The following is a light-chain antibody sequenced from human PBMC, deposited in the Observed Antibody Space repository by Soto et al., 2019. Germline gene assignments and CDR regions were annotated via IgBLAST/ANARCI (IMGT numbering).Light chain of an antibody. Sequence: DIRMTQSPSSLSASVGDRITITCQASQDISNRLNWYHQKPGKAPNLLIYDASNLAAGVPSGFSGSGSGTHFTFTITSLQPEDIGTYYCQNCFTVPYTFGQGT. CDR2: DAS. V-gene: IGKV1-33*01. CDR3: QNCFTVPYT. CDR1: QDISNR. J-gene: IGKJ2*01.